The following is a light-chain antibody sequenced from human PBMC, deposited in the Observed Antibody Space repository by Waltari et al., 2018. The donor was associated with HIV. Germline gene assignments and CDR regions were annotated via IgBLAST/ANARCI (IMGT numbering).Light chain of an antibody. CDR2: RNN. CDR1: SPNIGRNT. V-gene: IGLV1-47*01. CDR3: AAWDDRLSGWV. Sequence: QSVLTQPPSASGTPGTRVTISCSGSSPNIGRNTVYWYQQLPRTAPKLLLHRNNRRPSGVPDRFSGSKSGTSVSLAISGLRSEDEADYYCAAWDDRLSGWVFGGGTKLTV. J-gene: IGLJ3*02.